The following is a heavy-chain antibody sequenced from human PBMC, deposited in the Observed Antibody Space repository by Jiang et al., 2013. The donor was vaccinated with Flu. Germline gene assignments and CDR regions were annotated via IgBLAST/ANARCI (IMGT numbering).Heavy chain of an antibody. CDR1: GDSVTTYY. CDR2: IYYSGTT. CDR3: ARDSGRFRELSD. V-gene: IGHV4-59*02. D-gene: IGHD3-16*01. Sequence: GPGLVKPSETLSLTCTVSGDSVTTYYSTWIRQAPGRGLEWIGYIYYSGTTNYNPSLKSRLTISVDRSKNQFSLRLSSVTAADTAVYYCARDSGRFRELSDWGQGIPVTVSS. J-gene: IGHJ4*02.